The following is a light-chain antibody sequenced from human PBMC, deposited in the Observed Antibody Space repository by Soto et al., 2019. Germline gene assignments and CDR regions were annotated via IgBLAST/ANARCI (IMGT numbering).Light chain of an antibody. J-gene: IGLJ3*02. CDR2: EVN. V-gene: IGLV2-14*01. CDR1: SSDVGGYNY. CDR3: SSFTSSSTWV. Sequence: HSALTQPASVSGSPGQSITFSCTGTSSDVGGYNYVSWYQQHPGKAPKLMIYEVNNRPSGVSNRFSGSKSGNTASLTISGLQAEDEADYYCSSFTSSSTWVFGGGTKLTVL.